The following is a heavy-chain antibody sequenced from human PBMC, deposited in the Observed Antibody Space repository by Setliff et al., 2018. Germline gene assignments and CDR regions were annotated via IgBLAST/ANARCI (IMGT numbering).Heavy chain of an antibody. CDR3: ARSDYGDYFAWDSYGMDV. Sequence: GESLKISCKGSGYSFTSYWIAWVRQMPGKGLEWMGIIYPGDSDTRYSPSFQGQVTISADRSTRTAYLQWSSLKASGTAFYYCARSDYGDYFAWDSYGMDVWGQGTTVTSP. D-gene: IGHD4-17*01. J-gene: IGHJ6*02. CDR1: GYSFTSYW. V-gene: IGHV5-51*01. CDR2: IYPGDSDT.